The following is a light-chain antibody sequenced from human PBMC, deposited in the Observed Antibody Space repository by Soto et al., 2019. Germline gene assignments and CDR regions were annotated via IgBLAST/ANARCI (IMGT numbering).Light chain of an antibody. CDR1: SSDLGVYDY. Sequence: QSVLTQPASVSGSPGQSLTISCTGSSSDLGVYDYVSWFQQHPGKAPKLMIYEVNNRPSGVSNRFSGSKSGNTASLTISGLQAEDEADYYCSSFTSSSTWVFGGGTKLTVL. J-gene: IGLJ3*02. V-gene: IGLV2-14*01. CDR3: SSFTSSSTWV. CDR2: EVN.